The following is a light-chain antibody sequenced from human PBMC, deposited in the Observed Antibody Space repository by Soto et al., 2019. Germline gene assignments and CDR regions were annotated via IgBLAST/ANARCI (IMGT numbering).Light chain of an antibody. J-gene: IGKJ4*01. V-gene: IGKV2-40*01. CDR1: WSLLDSDDVHTY. CDR3: MQRLELPLT. Sequence: DIVMTQAPVSLYVTPGPPPSISCIASWSLLDSDDVHTYVDWYLQEPGQSPQLLIYTLSYRASGVPPRFSGSGSDTDFTLKISRVEAEDVGVYYCMQRLELPLTFGGGTKVDI. CDR2: TLS.